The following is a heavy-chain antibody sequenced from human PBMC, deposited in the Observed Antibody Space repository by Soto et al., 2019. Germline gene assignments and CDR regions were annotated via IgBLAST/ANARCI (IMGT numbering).Heavy chain of an antibody. V-gene: IGHV4-61*01. Sequence: LSLTCTVSGGSVNRGNNFWSWIRQPPGKGLEWIGNIFDIGSTNYNPSLESRVTISLDKSKNQFSLQLSSVTAADTAVYYCARDSRIALAGPPYYYNVMDVWGQGTTVTVS. D-gene: IGHD6-19*01. CDR3: ARDSRIALAGPPYYYNVMDV. CDR2: IFDIGST. J-gene: IGHJ6*02. CDR1: GGSVNRGNNF.